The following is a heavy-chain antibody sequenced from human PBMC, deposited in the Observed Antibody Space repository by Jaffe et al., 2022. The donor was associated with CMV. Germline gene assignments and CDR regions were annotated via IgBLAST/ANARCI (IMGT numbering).Heavy chain of an antibody. D-gene: IGHD3-3*01. CDR2: ISYDGSNK. V-gene: IGHV3-30*18. CDR1: GFTFSSYG. J-gene: IGHJ4*02. Sequence: QVQLVESGGGVVQPGRSLRLSCAASGFTFSSYGMHWVRQAPGKGLEWVAVISYDGSNKYYADSVKGRFTISRDNSKNTLYLQMNSLRAEDTAVYYCAKDYGRFLEWPGAVYWGQGTLVTVSS. CDR3: AKDYGRFLEWPGAVY.